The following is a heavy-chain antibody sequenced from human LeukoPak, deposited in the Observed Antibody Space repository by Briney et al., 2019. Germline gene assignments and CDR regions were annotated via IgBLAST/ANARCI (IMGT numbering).Heavy chain of an antibody. J-gene: IGHJ5*02. V-gene: IGHV4-34*01. Sequence: PSETLSLTCAVYGGSFSGYYWSWIRQPPGKGLEWIGEINHSGSTNYNPSLKSRVTISVDTSKNQFSLKLSSVTAADTAVYYCARRLGRITMVRGAPGFDPWGQGTLVTVSS. CDR3: ARRLGRITMVRGAPGFDP. D-gene: IGHD3-10*01. CDR2: INHSGST. CDR1: GGSFSGYY.